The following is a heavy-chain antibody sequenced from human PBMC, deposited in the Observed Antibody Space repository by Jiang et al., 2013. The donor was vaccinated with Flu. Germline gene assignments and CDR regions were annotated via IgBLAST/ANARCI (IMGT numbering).Heavy chain of an antibody. CDR3: ATLRGSTYDTYLADF. Sequence: RLSCAASGFTFSYYAMYWVRQAPGKGLEWVASIWHDGSNKYYADSVKGRFTVSRENSKNTLYLQMDSLRAEDTAVYYCATLRGSTYDTYLADFWGQGTLVTVSS. J-gene: IGHJ4*02. CDR2: IWHDGSNK. D-gene: IGHD3-9*01. V-gene: IGHV3-30*02. CDR1: GFTFSYYA.